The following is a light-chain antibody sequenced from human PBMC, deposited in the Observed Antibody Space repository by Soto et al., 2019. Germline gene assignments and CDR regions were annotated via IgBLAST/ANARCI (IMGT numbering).Light chain of an antibody. CDR1: SSDVGGYNY. CDR2: HVS. CDR3: SSYTSTSTYV. J-gene: IGLJ1*01. Sequence: QSVLTQPASVSGSPGQSITISCTGTSSDVGGYNYVSWYQQYPGKAPKLMIYHVSNRPSGVSNRFSGSKSGNSASLTISVLQPEDEADYYCSSYTSTSTYVFGTGTKVTVL. V-gene: IGLV2-14*01.